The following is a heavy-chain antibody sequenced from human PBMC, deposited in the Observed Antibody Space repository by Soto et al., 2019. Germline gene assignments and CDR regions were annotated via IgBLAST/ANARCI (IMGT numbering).Heavy chain of an antibody. Sequence: QVQLQESGPGLVKPSETLSLTCTVSGGSIDGRNCAWIRQPPGKGLEWLGYVYYDGGSSYNTSVKSRLTLSMDTSKSQFSPQSRSVTAADPAVSYCVRQGIGNLHGLVDVWGRGTTVTVSS. CDR2: VYYDGGS. CDR1: GGSIDGRN. J-gene: IGHJ6*02. V-gene: IGHV4-59*08. CDR3: VRQGIGNLHGLVDV. D-gene: IGHD3-10*01.